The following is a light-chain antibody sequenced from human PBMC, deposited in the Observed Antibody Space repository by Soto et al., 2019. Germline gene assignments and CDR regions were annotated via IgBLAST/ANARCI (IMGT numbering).Light chain of an antibody. J-gene: IGLJ1*01. V-gene: IGLV1-44*01. CDR1: SSNIGRRA. Sequence: QSVLTQPPSASGTPGQTITMSCSGGSSNIGRRAVNWYQQFPGAAPKLLIYGNDQRPSGVPGQFSGSKSGTSASLAISGLQSDDEADYYCASWDDNLNGYVFGAGTKLTVL. CDR2: GND. CDR3: ASWDDNLNGYV.